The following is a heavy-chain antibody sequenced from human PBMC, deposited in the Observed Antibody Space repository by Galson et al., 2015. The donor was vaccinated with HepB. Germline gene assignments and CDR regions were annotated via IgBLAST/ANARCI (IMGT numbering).Heavy chain of an antibody. CDR3: ARIQGPDYGDYEGIDAFDI. D-gene: IGHD4-17*01. CDR2: IDWDDDK. J-gene: IGHJ3*02. Sequence: PALVKPTQTLTLTCTFSGFSLSTSGMCVSWIRQPPGKALEWLARIDWDDDKYYSTSLKTRLTISKDTSKNQVVLTMTNMDPVDTATYYCARIQGPDYGDYEGIDAFDIWGQGTMVTVSS. V-gene: IGHV2-70*11. CDR1: GFSLSTSGMC.